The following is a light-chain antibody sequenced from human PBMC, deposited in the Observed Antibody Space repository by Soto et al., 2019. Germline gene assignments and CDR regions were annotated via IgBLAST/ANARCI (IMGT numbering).Light chain of an antibody. CDR2: KAS. V-gene: IGKV1-5*03. J-gene: IGKJ1*01. CDR1: QSINSW. Sequence: DIQMTQSPSTLSAFVGDRVTITCRASQSINSWLAWYQQKPGRAPKVLIYKASSLESGVPSRFSGSGSGTEFTLIIISLQPDDFATYYCQQYHNYSPWTFGQGTTVEMK. CDR3: QQYHNYSPWT.